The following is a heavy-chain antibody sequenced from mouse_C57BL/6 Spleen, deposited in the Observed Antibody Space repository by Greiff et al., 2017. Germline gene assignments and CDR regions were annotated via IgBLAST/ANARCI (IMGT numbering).Heavy chain of an antibody. CDR2: ISSGSSTI. CDR3: ARGLGDYFDY. D-gene: IGHD4-1*01. V-gene: IGHV5-17*01. J-gene: IGHJ2*01. CDR1: GFTFSDYG. Sequence: EVMLVESGGGLVKPGGSLKISCAASGFTFSDYGMHWVRQAPEKGLEWVAYISSGSSTIYYADTVKGRFTISRDNAKNTLFMQMTSLRSEDTAMYYCARGLGDYFDYWGQGTTLTVSS.